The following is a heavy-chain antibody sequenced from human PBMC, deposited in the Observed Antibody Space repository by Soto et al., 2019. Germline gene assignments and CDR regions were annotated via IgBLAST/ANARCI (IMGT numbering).Heavy chain of an antibody. V-gene: IGHV4-59*01. CDR1: GGSISRYY. Sequence: QVQLQESGPGLVKPSETLSLTCTVSGGSISRYYWSWIPQPPGKGLEWIGYIYYSGSTNYNPSLKSRVTISVNACKNQFALKMSSVSAAYTDVYYCARLATRYYFDYWGQGTLVTVSS. CDR2: IYYSGST. D-gene: IGHD1-1*01. CDR3: ARLATRYYFDY. J-gene: IGHJ4*02.